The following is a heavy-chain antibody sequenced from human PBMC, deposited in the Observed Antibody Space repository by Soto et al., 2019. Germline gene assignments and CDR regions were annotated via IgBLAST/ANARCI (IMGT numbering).Heavy chain of an antibody. CDR2: IKSKTDGGTT. Sequence: GGSLRLSCEPSGFTFSNAWMSWVRQAPGKGLEWVGHIKSKTDGGTTDYAAPVKGRFNISRDDSKNTLYLQMNSLKTEDTAVYYCTAANNGAATWLDYWGQGTLVTVSS. CDR3: TAANNGAATWLDY. J-gene: IGHJ4*02. CDR1: GFTFSNAW. D-gene: IGHD6-25*01. V-gene: IGHV3-15*01.